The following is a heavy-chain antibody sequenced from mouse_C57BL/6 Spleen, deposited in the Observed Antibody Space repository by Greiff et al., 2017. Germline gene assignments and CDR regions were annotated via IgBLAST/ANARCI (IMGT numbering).Heavy chain of an antibody. CDR3: ASPHYYGSSLYALDY. V-gene: IGHV2-2*01. D-gene: IGHD1-1*01. CDR1: GFSLTSYC. Sequence: QVQLQQSGPGLVQPSQCLSITCTVSGFSLTSYCVHWVRQSPGKGLEWLGVIWSGGSTDYNAAFISRLSISKDNSNSQVFFKMNSLQSDDTAIYYCASPHYYGSSLYALDYWGQGTLVTVSS. J-gene: IGHJ4*01. CDR2: IWSGGST.